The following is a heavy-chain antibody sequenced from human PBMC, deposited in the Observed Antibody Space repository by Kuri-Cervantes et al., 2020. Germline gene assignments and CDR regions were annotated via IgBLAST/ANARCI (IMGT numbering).Heavy chain of an antibody. CDR1: GFTFSSYA. V-gene: IGHV3-30*07. J-gene: IGHJ4*02. Sequence: GESLKISCAASGFTFSSYAMHWVRQAPGKGLEWVAVISYDGGNKYYADSVKGRFTISRDNSKNTLYLQMNSLRAEDTAVYYCARDSKVIAVATEFDYWGQGTLVTVSS. CDR3: ARDSKVIAVATEFDY. CDR2: ISYDGGNK. D-gene: IGHD6-19*01.